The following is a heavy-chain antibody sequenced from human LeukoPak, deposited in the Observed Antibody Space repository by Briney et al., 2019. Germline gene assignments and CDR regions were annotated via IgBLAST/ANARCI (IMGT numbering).Heavy chain of an antibody. D-gene: IGHD4-23*01. Sequence: GESLKISCKGSGDTFTRFWVGWVRQLPGKGLEWMGIIYPADSDTRYSPSFQGQVTISADKSINTAYLQWSSLKASDTAMYYCARRVVNNRNWYFDLWGRGTLVTVSS. CDR2: IYPADSDT. J-gene: IGHJ2*01. CDR3: ARRVVNNRNWYFDL. V-gene: IGHV5-51*01. CDR1: GDTFTRFW.